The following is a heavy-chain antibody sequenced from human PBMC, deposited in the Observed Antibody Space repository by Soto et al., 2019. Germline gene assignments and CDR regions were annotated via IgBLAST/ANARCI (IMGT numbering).Heavy chain of an antibody. V-gene: IGHV3-33*01. D-gene: IGHD3-3*01. CDR3: ARGRGYDFWSGYYYDY. J-gene: IGHJ4*02. CDR2: IWYDGSNK. CDR1: GFTFSSYG. Sequence: GGSLRLSCAASGFTFSSYGMHWVRQAPGKGLEWVAVIWYDGSNKYYADSVKGRFTISRDNSKNTLYLQMNSLRAEDTAVYYCARGRGYDFWSGYYYDYWGQGTLVTVSS.